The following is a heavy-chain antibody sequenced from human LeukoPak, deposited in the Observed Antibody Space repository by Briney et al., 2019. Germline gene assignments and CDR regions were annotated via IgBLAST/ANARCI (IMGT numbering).Heavy chain of an antibody. V-gene: IGHV1-46*01. Sequence: ASVKVSCKASGYTFISYYMHWVRQAPGQGLEWMGIINPSGGSTSYAQKFQGRVTMTRDTSTSTVYMELSSLRSEDTAVYYCARMYYDILTGYYPLVYWGQGTLVTVSS. CDR1: GYTFISYY. CDR2: INPSGGST. CDR3: ARMYYDILTGYYPLVY. J-gene: IGHJ4*02. D-gene: IGHD3-9*01.